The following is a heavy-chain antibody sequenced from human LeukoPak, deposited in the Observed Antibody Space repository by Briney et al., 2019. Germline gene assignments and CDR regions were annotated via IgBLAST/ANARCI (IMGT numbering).Heavy chain of an antibody. Sequence: PSETLSLTCAVYGGSFSGYYWSWIRQPPGKGLEWIGEINHSGSTNYNPSLKSRVTISVDTSKNQFSLKLSSVTAADTAVYYCARGGGYSSSAHNHKKYFDYWGQGTLVTVSS. CDR3: ARGGGYSSSAHNHKKYFDY. J-gene: IGHJ4*02. V-gene: IGHV4-34*01. CDR1: GGSFSGYY. D-gene: IGHD6-6*01. CDR2: INHSGST.